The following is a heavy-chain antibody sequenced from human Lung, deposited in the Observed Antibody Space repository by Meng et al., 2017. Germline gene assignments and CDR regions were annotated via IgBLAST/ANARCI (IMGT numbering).Heavy chain of an antibody. V-gene: IGHV4-30-4*01. CDR2: IYNSGST. J-gene: IGHJ2*01. CDR1: GGSISSSNYY. Sequence: QVRLQEPGPGLVKPSQTLSLTCTVSGGSISSSNYYWSWIRQPPGKGLEWSGHIYNSGSTYYNPSLKSRITISVDTSKNQFSLKLSSATAADTAVYYCARGQKGYFDLWGRGTLVTVSS. CDR3: ARGQKGYFDL.